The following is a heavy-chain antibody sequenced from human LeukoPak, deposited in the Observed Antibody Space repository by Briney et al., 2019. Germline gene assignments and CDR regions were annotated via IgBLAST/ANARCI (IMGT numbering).Heavy chain of an antibody. CDR2: ISYSGNT. CDR1: GSSISSYY. Sequence: PSETLSLTCTVSGSSISSYYWSWIRQPPGKGLEWIGYISYSGNTDYNPSLKSRVTMSLGTSKNQFSLKLTSVTAADTAVYYCARVRKGNDAFDVWGQGTMVTVSS. J-gene: IGHJ3*01. V-gene: IGHV4-59*12. CDR3: ARVRKGNDAFDV. D-gene: IGHD3-3*01.